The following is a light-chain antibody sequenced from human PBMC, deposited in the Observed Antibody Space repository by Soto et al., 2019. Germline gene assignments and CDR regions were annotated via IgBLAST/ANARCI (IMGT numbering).Light chain of an antibody. CDR1: SSDVGSGYND. V-gene: IGLV2-14*01. CDR3: NSYTNSRTRV. J-gene: IGLJ1*01. Sequence: QSVLTQPASVSASPGQSVTISCTGTSSDVGSGYNDVSWYQQHPGKAPKLLIYDVTNRPSGVSDRFSGSKSGNTASLAISGLQAEDEADYYCNSYTNSRTRVFGTGTKVTVL. CDR2: DVT.